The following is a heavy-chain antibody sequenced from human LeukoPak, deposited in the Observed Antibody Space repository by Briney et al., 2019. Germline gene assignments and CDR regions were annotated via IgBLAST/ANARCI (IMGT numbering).Heavy chain of an antibody. CDR2: INPDSGFT. CDR1: GYKFTDDY. Sequence: ASVKVSCKASGYKFTDDYMHWVRQAPGQGLEFMGWINPDSGFTNYAQKFKGRVTMSRDTSISTAYLEVRSLTSDDTAVYYCAPTAEAYTSWWKVWGQGTLVTVSS. V-gene: IGHV1-2*02. J-gene: IGHJ4*02. CDR3: APTAEAYTSWWKV. D-gene: IGHD3-16*01.